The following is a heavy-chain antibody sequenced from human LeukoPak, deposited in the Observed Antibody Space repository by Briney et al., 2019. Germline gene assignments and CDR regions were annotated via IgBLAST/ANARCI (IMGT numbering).Heavy chain of an antibody. CDR1: GFTVSSNY. CDR2: IYSGGTT. V-gene: IGHV3-53*01. J-gene: IGHJ4*02. Sequence: GGSLRLSCAASGFTVSSNYMSWVRQAPGKGLEWVSVIYSGGTTNYADSVKGRFTISRDNAKNSLYLQMNSLRAEDTAVYYCARNRGGDYGPFDYWGQGTLVTVSS. D-gene: IGHD4-17*01. CDR3: ARNRGGDYGPFDY.